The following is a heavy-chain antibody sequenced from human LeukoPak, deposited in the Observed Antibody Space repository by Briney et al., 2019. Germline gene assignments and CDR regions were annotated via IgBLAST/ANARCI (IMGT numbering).Heavy chain of an antibody. J-gene: IGHJ5*02. V-gene: IGHV4-39*01. CDR2: IYYSGST. CDR3: ARQAPRWFDP. Sequence: SETLSLTCTVSGGSISSSSYYWGWIRQPPGKGLEWIGNIYYSGSTYYNPSLKSRVTISVDTSKNQFSLKLSSVTAADTAVYYCARQAPRWFDPWGQGTLVTASS. CDR1: GGSISSSSYY.